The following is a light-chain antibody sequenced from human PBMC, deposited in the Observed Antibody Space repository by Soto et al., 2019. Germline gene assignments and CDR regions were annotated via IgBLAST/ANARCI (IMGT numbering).Light chain of an antibody. CDR2: DVS. Sequence: QSVLTQPRSVSGSPGQSVTISCTGTSSDVGGYNYVSWYQQPPGKAPKLMIYDVSKRPSGVPDRFSGSKSGNTASLTISGLQAEDEADYYCCSYAGTYTFGYVFGTGTKLTVL. V-gene: IGLV2-11*01. CDR1: SSDVGGYNY. CDR3: CSYAGTYTFGYV. J-gene: IGLJ1*01.